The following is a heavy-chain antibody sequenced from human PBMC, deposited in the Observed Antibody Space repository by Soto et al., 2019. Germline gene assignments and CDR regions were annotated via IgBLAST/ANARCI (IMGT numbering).Heavy chain of an antibody. Sequence: SETLSLTXAVYGGSFSGYYWSWIRQPPGKGLEWIGEINHSGSTNYNPSLKSRVTISVDTSKNQFSLKLSSVTAADTAVYYCARGKLNLRITYYYYGMDVWGQGTTVPSP. D-gene: IGHD1-7*01. CDR3: ARGKLNLRITYYYYGMDV. CDR2: INHSGST. V-gene: IGHV4-34*01. CDR1: GGSFSGYY. J-gene: IGHJ6*02.